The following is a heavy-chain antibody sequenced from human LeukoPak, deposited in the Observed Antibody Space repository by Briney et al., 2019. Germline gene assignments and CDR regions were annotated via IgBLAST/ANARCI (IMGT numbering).Heavy chain of an antibody. CDR2: IYTSGST. J-gene: IGHJ4*02. Sequence: SETLSLTCTASGGSISSGSYYWSWIRQPAGKGLEWIGRIYTSGSTNYNPSLKSRVTISVDTSKNQFSLKLSSVTAADTAVYYCARDGSSGWYIIDYWGQGTLVTVSS. D-gene: IGHD6-19*01. CDR1: GGSISSGSYY. V-gene: IGHV4-61*02. CDR3: ARDGSSGWYIIDY.